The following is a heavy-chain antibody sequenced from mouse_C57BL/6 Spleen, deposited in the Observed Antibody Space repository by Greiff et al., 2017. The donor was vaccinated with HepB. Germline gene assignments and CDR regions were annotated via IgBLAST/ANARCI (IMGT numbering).Heavy chain of an antibody. V-gene: IGHV1-69*01. Sequence: QVQLQQSGAELVMPGASVKLSCKASGYTFTSYWMHWVKQRPGQGLEWIGEIDPSDSYTNYNQNFKGKSTFTVDKSSSTTYMQLSSLTSEDSAVYYCARSVNWGGWYFDVWGTGTTVTVSS. CDR2: IDPSDSYT. CDR3: ARSVNWGGWYFDV. D-gene: IGHD4-1*02. J-gene: IGHJ1*03. CDR1: GYTFTSYW.